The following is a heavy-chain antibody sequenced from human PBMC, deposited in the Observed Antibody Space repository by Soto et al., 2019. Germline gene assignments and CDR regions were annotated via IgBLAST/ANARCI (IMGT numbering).Heavy chain of an antibody. CDR1: GFTFSSYA. V-gene: IGHV3-23*01. Sequence: GGSLRLSCAASGFTFSSYAMSWVRQAPGKGLEWVSAISGSGGSTYYADSVKGRFTISRANSKNTLYLQMNSLRAEDTAVYYCAKEEVDCGGDCYSGDDAFDIWGQGTMVTVSS. CDR3: AKEEVDCGGDCYSGDDAFDI. CDR2: ISGSGGST. J-gene: IGHJ3*02. D-gene: IGHD2-21*01.